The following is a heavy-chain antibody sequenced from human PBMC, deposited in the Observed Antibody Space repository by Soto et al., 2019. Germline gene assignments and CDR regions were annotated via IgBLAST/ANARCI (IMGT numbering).Heavy chain of an antibody. CDR1: GGSISSGGYS. Sequence: QLQLQESGSGLVKPSQTLSLTCAVSGGSISSGGYSWSWIRQPPGKGLEWIGYIYHSGSTYYNPSLKSRVTISVDRSKNQFSLKLSSVTAADTAVYYCARRALYYYDSSAVDPFYFDYWGQGTLVTVSS. D-gene: IGHD3-22*01. CDR3: ARRALYYYDSSAVDPFYFDY. V-gene: IGHV4-30-2*01. CDR2: IYHSGST. J-gene: IGHJ4*02.